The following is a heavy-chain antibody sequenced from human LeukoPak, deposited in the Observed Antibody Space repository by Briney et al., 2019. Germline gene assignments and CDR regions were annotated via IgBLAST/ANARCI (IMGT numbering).Heavy chain of an antibody. J-gene: IGHJ4*02. Sequence: SETLSLTCTVSGGSISSSSYYWGWIRQPPGKGLEWIGSIYYSGSTYYNPSLKSRVTISVDTSKNQFSLKLSSVTAADTAVYYCARDAGYVYVGATRPQTDYWGQGTLVTVSS. CDR1: GGSISSSSYY. CDR3: ARDAGYVYVGATRPQTDY. V-gene: IGHV4-39*07. D-gene: IGHD1-26*01. CDR2: IYYSGST.